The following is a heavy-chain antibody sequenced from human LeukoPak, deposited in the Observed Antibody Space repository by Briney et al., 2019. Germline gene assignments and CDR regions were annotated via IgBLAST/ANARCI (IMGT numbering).Heavy chain of an antibody. J-gene: IGHJ6*03. CDR3: ARDLYYGSGSYYFQPFYYYYYYMDV. CDR2: IYTSGST. Sequence: PSETLSLTCTVSGGSISSYHWNWIRQPPGKGLEWIGRIYTSGSTNYNPSLKSRVTMSVDTSKNQFSLKLSSVTAADTAVYYCARDLYYGSGSYYFQPFYYYYYYMDVWGKGTTVTISS. CDR1: GGSISSYH. D-gene: IGHD3-10*01. V-gene: IGHV4-4*07.